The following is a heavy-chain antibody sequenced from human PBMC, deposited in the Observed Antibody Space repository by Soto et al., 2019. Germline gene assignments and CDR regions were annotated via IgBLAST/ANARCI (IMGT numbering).Heavy chain of an antibody. Sequence: GSLRLSCAASGFTFSSYSMNWVRQAPGKGLEWVSYISSSSSTIYYADSVKGRFTISRDNAKNSLYLQMNSLRDEDTAVYYCARAHSYCGGDCYSYYYYYYGMDVWGQGTTVTVSS. D-gene: IGHD2-21*02. CDR1: GFTFSSYS. J-gene: IGHJ6*02. CDR2: ISSSSSTI. CDR3: ARAHSYCGGDCYSYYYYYYGMDV. V-gene: IGHV3-48*02.